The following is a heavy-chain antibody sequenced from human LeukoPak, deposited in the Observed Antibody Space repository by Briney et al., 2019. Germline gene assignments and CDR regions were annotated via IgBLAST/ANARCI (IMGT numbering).Heavy chain of an antibody. V-gene: IGHV1-69*05. Sequence: SVKVSCKASGGTFSSYAISWVRQAPGQGLEWMGRIIPIFGTANYAQKFQGRVTITTDESTSTAYMELSSLRSEGTAVYYCATNEQQPEGYWGQGTLVTVSS. J-gene: IGHJ4*02. CDR3: ATNEQQPEGY. CDR2: IIPIFGTA. D-gene: IGHD6-13*01. CDR1: GGTFSSYA.